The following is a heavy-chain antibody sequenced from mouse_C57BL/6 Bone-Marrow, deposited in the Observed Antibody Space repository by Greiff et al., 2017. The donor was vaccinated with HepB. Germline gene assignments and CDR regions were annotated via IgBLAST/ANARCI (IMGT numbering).Heavy chain of an antibody. CDR2: IDPSDSYT. D-gene: IGHD1-1*01. Sequence: VQLQQPGAELVKPGASVKLSCKASGYTFTSYWMQWVKQRPGQGLEWIGGIDPSDSYTNYNQKFKGKATLTVDTSSSTAYMQLSDLTSEDSAVYYCARDGSGYDYWGQGTTLTVSS. J-gene: IGHJ2*01. CDR3: ARDGSGYDY. V-gene: IGHV1-50*01. CDR1: GYTFTSYW.